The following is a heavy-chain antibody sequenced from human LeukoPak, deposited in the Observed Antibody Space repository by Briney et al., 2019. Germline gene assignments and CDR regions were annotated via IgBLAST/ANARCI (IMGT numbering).Heavy chain of an antibody. D-gene: IGHD3-22*01. CDR1: GYTFSSYS. CDR3: ARLRRNSDRSGYYYYYDY. V-gene: IGHV3-21*01. CDR2: ISVGSNYI. Sequence: PGGSLRLSCAASGYTFSSYSINWVRQAPGKGLEWVSSISVGSNYIYYADSVRGRSSISRDDARNSLYLQMDSLRGDDTAVYYCARLRRNSDRSGYYYYYDYWGQGTLVTVSS. J-gene: IGHJ4*02.